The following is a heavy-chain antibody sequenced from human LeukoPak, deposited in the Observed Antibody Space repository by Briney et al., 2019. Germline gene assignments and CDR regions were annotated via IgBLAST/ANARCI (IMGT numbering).Heavy chain of an antibody. CDR3: ARDSPMVRGEYLGGYYYYYYMDV. Sequence: ASVKVPCKASGGTFSSYAISWVRQAPGQGLEWMGGIIPIFGTANYAQKFQGRVTITTDESTSTAYMELSSLRSEDTAVYYCARDSPMVRGEYLGGYYYYYYMDVWGKGTTVTVSS. V-gene: IGHV1-69*05. D-gene: IGHD3-10*01. CDR1: GGTFSSYA. CDR2: IIPIFGTA. J-gene: IGHJ6*03.